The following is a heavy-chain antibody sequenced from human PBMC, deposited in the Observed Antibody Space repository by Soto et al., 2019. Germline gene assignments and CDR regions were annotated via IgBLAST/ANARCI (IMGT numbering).Heavy chain of an antibody. V-gene: IGHV3-23*01. Sequence: GGSLRLSCAASGFTFSSYAMSWVRQAPGKGLEWVSAISGSGGSTYYADTVKGRFTISRDNSKNTLYLQMNSLRAEDAAVYYCAKVGGLYSSGWFDYWGQGTLVTVSS. J-gene: IGHJ4*02. CDR1: GFTFSSYA. CDR3: AKVGGLYSSGWFDY. CDR2: ISGSGGST. D-gene: IGHD6-19*01.